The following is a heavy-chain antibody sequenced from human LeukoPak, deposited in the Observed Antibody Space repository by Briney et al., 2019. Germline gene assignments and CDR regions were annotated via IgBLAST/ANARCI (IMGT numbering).Heavy chain of an antibody. Sequence: GGSLRLSCAASGFTFSSYGMHWVRQAPGKGLEWVAVIWYDGSNKYYADSVKGRFTISRDNSKNALYLQMNSLRAEDTAVYYCAREGEMGGALDYWGQGTLVTVSS. CDR3: AREGEMGGALDY. J-gene: IGHJ4*02. CDR1: GFTFSSYG. D-gene: IGHD5-24*01. V-gene: IGHV3-33*01. CDR2: IWYDGSNK.